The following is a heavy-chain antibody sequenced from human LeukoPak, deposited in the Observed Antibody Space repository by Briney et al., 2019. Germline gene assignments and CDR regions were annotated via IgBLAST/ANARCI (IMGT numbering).Heavy chain of an antibody. D-gene: IGHD5-24*01. CDR1: GYTFTSYW. CDR3: ARQDGYTDAFDI. J-gene: IGHJ3*02. V-gene: IGHV5-51*01. Sequence: ASVKVSCKASGYTFTSYWIGWVRQMPGKGLEWMGIIYPGDSDTRYSPSFQGQVTISADKSISTAYLQWSSLKASDTAMYYCARQDGYTDAFDIWGQGTMVTVSS. CDR2: IYPGDSDT.